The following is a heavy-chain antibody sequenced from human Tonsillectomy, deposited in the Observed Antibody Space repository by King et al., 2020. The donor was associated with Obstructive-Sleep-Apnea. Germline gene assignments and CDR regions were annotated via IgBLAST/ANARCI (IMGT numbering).Heavy chain of an antibody. Sequence: LQLQESGPGLVKPSETLSLTCTVSGYSISSGHYWGWIWQPPGKGLEWIGSIYYSGSTYYNPSLKSRITISVDTSKNQFSLKLSSVTAADTAVYYCARDADYYGSWEAGPWYFDLWGRGTLVTVSS. CDR1: GYSISSGHY. V-gene: IGHV4-38-2*02. CDR2: IYYSGST. D-gene: IGHD3-10*01. CDR3: ARDADYYGSWEAGPWYFDL. J-gene: IGHJ2*01.